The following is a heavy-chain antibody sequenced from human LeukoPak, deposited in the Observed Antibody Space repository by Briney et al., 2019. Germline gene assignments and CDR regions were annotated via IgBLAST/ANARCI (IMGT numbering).Heavy chain of an antibody. Sequence: GGSLRLSCAASGFTFTGYGMHWVRQAPGKGLEWVALISFDGSSKYYADSVKGRFTISGDNSKNTLYLQMNSLRTEDTAVYYCAKSSGSGSYYLPFDYWGQGTQVTVSS. CDR3: AKSSGSGSYYLPFDY. CDR1: GFTFTGYG. CDR2: ISFDGSSK. J-gene: IGHJ4*02. D-gene: IGHD3-10*01. V-gene: IGHV3-30*18.